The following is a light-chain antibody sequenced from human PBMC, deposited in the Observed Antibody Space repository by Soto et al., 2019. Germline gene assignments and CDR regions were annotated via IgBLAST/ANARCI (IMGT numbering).Light chain of an antibody. CDR3: QHLNTYSALT. V-gene: IGKV1-9*01. CDR2: AAS. CDR1: QGISSY. Sequence: MQLTQSPSSLSASVEDRVIITCRASQGISSYLAWYQQKPGKAPKLLIYAASTLQSGVPSRFSGSGSGTDFTLTISSLQPEDFATYYCQHLNTYSALTFGGGTKVDIK. J-gene: IGKJ4*01.